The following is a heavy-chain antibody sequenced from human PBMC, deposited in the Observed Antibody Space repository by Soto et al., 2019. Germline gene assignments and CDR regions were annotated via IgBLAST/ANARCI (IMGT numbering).Heavy chain of an antibody. J-gene: IGHJ4*02. CDR1: GFTFSTYD. CDR3: ARDRDGDEDFDS. CDR2: ISGTSPTT. V-gene: IGHV3-48*02. Sequence: VGSLRLSCAASGFTFSTYDMNWVRQAPGKGLEWISFISGTSPTTSYADSVRGRFTISRDDARNSLYLQVNSLRDDDTAVYYCARDRDGDEDFDSWGQGTLVTVSS. D-gene: IGHD2-15*01.